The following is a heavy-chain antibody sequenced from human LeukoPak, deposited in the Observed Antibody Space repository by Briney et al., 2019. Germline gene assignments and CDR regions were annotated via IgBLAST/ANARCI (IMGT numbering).Heavy chain of an antibody. J-gene: IGHJ5*02. Sequence: SVKVSCKASGGTFSSYAISWVRQAPGQGLEWMGGIIPIFGTANYAQKFQGRVTITTDESTSTAYMELSSLRSEDTAVYYCARDRYYYDSSGYYPRNWFDPWGQGTLVTVSS. CDR1: GGTFSSYA. D-gene: IGHD3-22*01. CDR3: ARDRYYYDSSGYYPRNWFDP. V-gene: IGHV1-69*05. CDR2: IIPIFGTA.